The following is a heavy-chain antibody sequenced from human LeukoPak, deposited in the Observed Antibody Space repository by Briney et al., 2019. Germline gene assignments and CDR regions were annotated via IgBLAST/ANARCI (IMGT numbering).Heavy chain of an antibody. J-gene: IGHJ4*02. CDR3: AKDAYYSSGTYADY. CDR1: GFTFSSYA. CDR2: TSKDGNNK. D-gene: IGHD3-10*01. V-gene: IGHV3-30*18. Sequence: PGRSLRLSCAASGFTFSSYAMHWVRQAPGEGLEWVAVTSKDGNNKYYADSVKGRFTISRDNSKDTLYLQMNSLRVEDTALYYCAKDAYYSSGTYADYWGQGTLVTVSS.